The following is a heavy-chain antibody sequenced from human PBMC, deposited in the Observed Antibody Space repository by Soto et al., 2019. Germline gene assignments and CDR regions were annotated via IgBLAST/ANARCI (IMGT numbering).Heavy chain of an antibody. Sequence: GGSLRLSCAASGFTFGTYAMNWVRQAPGKGLEWVSGITGSGGSTYYADSVKGRFTISRDNSKNTLYLQMNSLRAEDTAVYYCARDFVDFWSAYRGGGRGAFGMDVWGQGTTVTVSS. J-gene: IGHJ6*02. CDR1: GFTFGTYA. CDR2: ITGSGGST. V-gene: IGHV3-23*01. D-gene: IGHD3-3*01. CDR3: ARDFVDFWSAYRGGGRGAFGMDV.